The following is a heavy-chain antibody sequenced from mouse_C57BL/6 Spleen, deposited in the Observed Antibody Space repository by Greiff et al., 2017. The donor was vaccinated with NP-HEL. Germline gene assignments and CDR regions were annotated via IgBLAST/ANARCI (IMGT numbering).Heavy chain of an antibody. CDR3: ARGYYDYGYFDY. V-gene: IGHV1-47*01. CDR2: FHPYNDDT. J-gene: IGHJ2*01. CDR1: GYTFTTYP. D-gene: IGHD2-4*01. Sequence: VQRVESGAELVKPGASVKMSCKASGYTFTTYPIEWMKQNHGKSLEWIGNFHPYNDDTKYNEKFKGKATLTVEKSSSTVYLELSRLTSDDSAVYYCARGYYDYGYFDYWGQGTTLTVAS.